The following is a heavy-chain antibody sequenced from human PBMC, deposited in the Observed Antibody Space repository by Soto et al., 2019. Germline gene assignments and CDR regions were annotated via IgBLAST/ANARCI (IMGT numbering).Heavy chain of an antibody. CDR2: IYYSGST. J-gene: IGHJ4*02. D-gene: IGHD1-26*01. CDR3: AREGGIVGATTVDY. V-gene: IGHV4-59*12. CDR1: GGSISSYF. Sequence: SETLSLTCNVSGGSISSYFWTWIRQPPGKGLEWIGYIYYSGSTYYNPSLKSRVTISVDTSKNQFSLKLSSVTAADTAVYYCAREGGIVGATTVDYWGQGTLVTVSS.